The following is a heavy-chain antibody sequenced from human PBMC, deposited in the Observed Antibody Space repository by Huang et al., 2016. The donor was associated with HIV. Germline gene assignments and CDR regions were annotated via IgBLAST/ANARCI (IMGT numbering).Heavy chain of an antibody. V-gene: IGHV1-8*01. CDR2: RHPYTGTT. J-gene: IGHJ4*02. D-gene: IGHD5-12*01. CDR1: GYTFANYD. CDR3: ARGRMVAEY. Sequence: QVQLVQSGAEVKKPGASVQVSCKASGYTFANYDITCVRQASGQGLGWMGWRHPYTGTTGYGPKFRGRVTFTRNTSNTPAYMELSSLRSEETAIYYCARGRMVAEYWGPGTLVIVSS.